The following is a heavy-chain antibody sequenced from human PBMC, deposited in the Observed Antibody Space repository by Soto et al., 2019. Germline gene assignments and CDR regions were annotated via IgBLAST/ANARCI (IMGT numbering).Heavy chain of an antibody. V-gene: IGHV1-2*04. CDR1: GYTFTGYY. D-gene: IGHD2-15*01. CDR2: INPNSGGT. Sequence: GASVKVSCKASGYTFTGYYMHWVRQAPGQGLEWMGWINPNSGGTNYAQKFQGWVTMTRDTSISTAYMELSRLRSDDTAVYYCARAGAAATPDAFDIWGQGTMVTVSS. J-gene: IGHJ3*02. CDR3: ARAGAAATPDAFDI.